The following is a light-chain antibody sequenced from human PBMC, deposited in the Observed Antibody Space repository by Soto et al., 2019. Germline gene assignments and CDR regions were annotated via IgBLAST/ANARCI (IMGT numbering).Light chain of an antibody. Sequence: DIVMTQSPDSLAVSLGERATINCKSSQSVLYSSNNKNYLAWYQQKPGQPPKLLIYWASTRESGVPDRFRGGGRGPDFNPAISSLQGESVRVCYRQQYDRTVSFGGGPKVEIK. CDR1: QSVLYSSNNKNY. V-gene: IGKV4-1*01. CDR2: WAS. CDR3: QQYDRTVS. J-gene: IGKJ4*01.